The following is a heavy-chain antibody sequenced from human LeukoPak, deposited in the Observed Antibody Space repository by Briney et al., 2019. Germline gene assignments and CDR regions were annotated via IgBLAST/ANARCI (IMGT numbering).Heavy chain of an antibody. CDR2: TYYRSKWNN. D-gene: IGHD1-14*01. V-gene: IGHV6-1*01. CDR1: GDSVSSNTGA. CDR3: AREVFKYGRFYFDY. J-gene: IGHJ4*02. Sequence: SQTLSLTCGISGDSVSSNTGAWNWIRQSPSRGLEWLRKTYYRSKWNNDYAVSVKDRITINPDTSKDQFSLQLNSVTPEDTAVYYCAREVFKYGRFYFDYWGQGTPVTVSS.